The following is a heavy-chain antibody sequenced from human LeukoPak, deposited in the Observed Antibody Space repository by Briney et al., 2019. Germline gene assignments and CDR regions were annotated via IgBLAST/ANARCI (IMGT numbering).Heavy chain of an antibody. CDR2: IFYIGTT. V-gene: IGHV4-59*08. Sequence: SETLSLTCTVSGGSISNYYWSWLRQPPGKGLEWIGYIFYIGTTYYNPSLKSRLTISVDTFNNRFSLKLSSVTAADTAVYYCARHPSAMAAPGYWGQGTLVTVSS. CDR3: ARHPSAMAAPGY. D-gene: IGHD6-19*01. CDR1: GGSISNYY. J-gene: IGHJ4*02.